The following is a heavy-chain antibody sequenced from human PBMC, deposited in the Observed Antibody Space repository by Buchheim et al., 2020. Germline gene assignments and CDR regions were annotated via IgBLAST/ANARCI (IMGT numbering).Heavy chain of an antibody. V-gene: IGHV3-11*06. D-gene: IGHD4/OR15-4a*01. CDR2: IRDSGDYT. CDR3: ARAWSKLTILDY. J-gene: IGHJ4*02. CDR1: GFTFSDYH. Sequence: QVQLVESGGGLVKPGGSLRLSCAASGFTFSDYHMSWIRQAPGKGLEFVSYIRDSGDYTNYADSVKGRINIYRDNAKNSFYLQMNSLRAEDTAVYYCARAWSKLTILDYWGQGAL.